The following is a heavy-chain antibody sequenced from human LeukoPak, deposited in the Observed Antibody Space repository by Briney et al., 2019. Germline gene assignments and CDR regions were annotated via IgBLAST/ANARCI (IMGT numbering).Heavy chain of an antibody. J-gene: IGHJ4*02. CDR3: ARVNSGWIQY. D-gene: IGHD6-19*01. V-gene: IGHV4-34*01. Sequence: SETLSLTCAVYGGSFSGYYWSWIRQPPGKGLEWIGEINHSGSTNYNPPLKSRVTISVDTSKNQFSLKLSSVTAADTAVYYCARVNSGWIQYWGQGTLVTVSS. CDR2: INHSGST. CDR1: GGSFSGYY.